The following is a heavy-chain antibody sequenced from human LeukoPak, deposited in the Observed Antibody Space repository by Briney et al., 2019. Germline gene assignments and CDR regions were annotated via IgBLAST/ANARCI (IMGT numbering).Heavy chain of an antibody. Sequence: GGSLRLSCAASGFTFDDYAMRWVRQAPGKGLEWVSGISWNSGSIGYADSVKGRFTISRDNAKNSLYLQMNSLRAEDTALYYCAKDRSNYYDSSGYSSWGQGTLVTVSS. CDR2: ISWNSGSI. D-gene: IGHD3-22*01. V-gene: IGHV3-9*01. J-gene: IGHJ5*02. CDR1: GFTFDDYA. CDR3: AKDRSNYYDSSGYSS.